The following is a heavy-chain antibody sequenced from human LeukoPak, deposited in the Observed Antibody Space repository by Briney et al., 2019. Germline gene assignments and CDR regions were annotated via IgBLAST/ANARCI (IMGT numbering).Heavy chain of an antibody. J-gene: IGHJ4*02. CDR1: GFTLSSYA. V-gene: IGHV3-30*04. CDR2: IPYDGSNK. D-gene: IGHD6-13*01. CDR3: ARDSRIRNIAAAGYVY. Sequence: GGSLRLSCAASGFTLSSYAMHWVRQAPGKGLEWVAVIPYDGSNKYYADSVKGRFTISRDNSKNTLYLQMNSLRAEDTAVYYCARDSRIRNIAAAGYVYWGQGTLVTVSS.